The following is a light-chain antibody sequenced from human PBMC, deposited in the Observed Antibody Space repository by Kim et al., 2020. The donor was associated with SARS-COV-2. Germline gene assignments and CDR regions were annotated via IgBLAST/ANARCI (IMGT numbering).Light chain of an antibody. CDR2: AAS. Sequence: DIQMTQSPSSLSASVGDRVTITCRASQSVTIYLNWYQQKPGKAPKLLIYAASSLQSAVPSRFSGSGSGTDFNLTISSLQPEDFGSYYCQQSYSIPFTFGAGTKVDIK. CDR3: QQSYSIPFT. J-gene: IGKJ3*01. CDR1: QSVTIY. V-gene: IGKV1-39*01.